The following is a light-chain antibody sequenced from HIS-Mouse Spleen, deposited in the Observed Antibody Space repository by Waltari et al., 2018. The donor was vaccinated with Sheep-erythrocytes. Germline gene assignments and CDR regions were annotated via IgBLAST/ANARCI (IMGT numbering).Light chain of an antibody. V-gene: IGLV2-23*01. CDR1: SSDVGSYNL. CDR3: CSYAGSSTLV. CDR2: EGS. J-gene: IGLJ2*01. Sequence: QSALTQPASVSGSPGQSITISCTGTSSDVGSYNLVSWYQQHPGKAPKLIIYEGSKRPSGVSNRFSGCKAGNTASLTIAGLQDEDEADYYCCSYAGSSTLVFGGGTKLTVL.